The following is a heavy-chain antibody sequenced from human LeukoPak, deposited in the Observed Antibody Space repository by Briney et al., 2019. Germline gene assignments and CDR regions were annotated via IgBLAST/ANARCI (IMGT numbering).Heavy chain of an antibody. V-gene: IGHV3-23*01. Sequence: GGSLRLSCAASGFTFSSYAMSWVRQAPGKGLEWVSAISGSGGSTYYADSVKGRFTISRDNSKNTMYLQMNSLRAEDTAVYYCAKDIVAARQSYFDYWGQGTLVTVSS. CDR2: ISGSGGST. J-gene: IGHJ4*02. CDR3: AKDIVAARQSYFDY. CDR1: GFTFSSYA. D-gene: IGHD6-6*01.